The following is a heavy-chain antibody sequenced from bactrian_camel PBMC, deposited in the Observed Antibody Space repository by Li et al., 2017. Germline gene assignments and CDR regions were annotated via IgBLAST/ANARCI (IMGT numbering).Heavy chain of an antibody. D-gene: IGHD4*01. CDR1: VFSSSSNC. J-gene: IGHJ4*01. CDR3: AAEVPPHAGGLDYSGTASMNPLCPTRGY. CDR2: LYRGGTTT. V-gene: IGHV3S6*01. Sequence: VQLVESGGGSVQAGGSLRLSCAASVFSSSSNCMAWFRQAPGKERGGVAALYRGGTTTYYADSVKGRFTISHDNANNTMYLQMNSLKPEDTAIYYCAAEVPPHAGGLDYSGTASMNPLCPTRGYWGQGTQVTVS.